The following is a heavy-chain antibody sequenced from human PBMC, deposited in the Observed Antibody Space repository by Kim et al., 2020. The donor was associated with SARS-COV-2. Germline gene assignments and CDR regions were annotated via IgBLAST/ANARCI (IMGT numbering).Heavy chain of an antibody. Sequence: GGSLRLSCAASGFTFSAYGMHWVRQAPEKTLEYVSAISSSGGQTFYADSVRGRFTISRDNSKNTLYFQMGSLRPEDTAVYYCARVGTKGHWYFDLWGRGTLVTVAS. CDR3: ARVGTKGHWYFDL. J-gene: IGHJ2*01. CDR2: ISSSGGQT. V-gene: IGHV3-64*02. CDR1: GFTFSAYG. D-gene: IGHD1-7*01.